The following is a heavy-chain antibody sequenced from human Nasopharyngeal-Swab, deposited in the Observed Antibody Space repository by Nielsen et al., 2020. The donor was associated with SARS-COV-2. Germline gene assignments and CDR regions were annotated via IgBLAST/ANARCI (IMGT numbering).Heavy chain of an antibody. CDR2: IDPHGSLT. V-gene: IGHV3-7*01. CDR1: GFSFSSYW. CDR3: ATDLNWENY. J-gene: IGHJ4*02. D-gene: IGHD7-27*01. Sequence: GGSLRLSCAASGFSFSSYWLTWVRQAPGKGLEWVANIDPHGSLTYYVDSVKGRFTISRDNTKNSLYLQMNSLRAEDRAVYYCATDLNWENYWGQGTLVTVSS.